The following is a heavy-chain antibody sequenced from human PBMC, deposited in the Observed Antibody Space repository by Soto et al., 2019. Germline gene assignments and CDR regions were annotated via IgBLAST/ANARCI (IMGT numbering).Heavy chain of an antibody. V-gene: IGHV3-21*01. CDR3: ARDPGIAVAGTSIHFDY. D-gene: IGHD6-19*01. J-gene: IGHJ4*02. CDR1: GFTFSSYS. Sequence: TGGSLRLSCAASGFTFSSYSMNWVRQAPGKGLEWVSSISSSSSYIYYADSVKGRFTISRDNAKNSLYLQMNSLRAEDTAVYYCARDPGIAVAGTSIHFDYWGQGTLVTVSS. CDR2: ISSSSSYI.